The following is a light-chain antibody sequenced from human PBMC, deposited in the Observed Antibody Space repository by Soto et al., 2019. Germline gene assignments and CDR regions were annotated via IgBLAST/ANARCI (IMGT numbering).Light chain of an antibody. CDR1: SSDVGGYNY. V-gene: IGLV2-14*01. CDR3: SSYTSSSTQVV. CDR2: DVS. Sequence: QSALTQPASVSGSPGQSITISCTGTSSDVGGYNYVSWYQQHPGKAPKLMIYDVSNRPSGVSNRFSGSKSGNTASLTISGLQAEDEADYYCSSYTSSSTQVVFGGGTKLT. J-gene: IGLJ2*01.